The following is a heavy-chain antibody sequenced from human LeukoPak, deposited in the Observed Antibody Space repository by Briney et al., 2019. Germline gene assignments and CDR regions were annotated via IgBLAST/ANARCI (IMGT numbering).Heavy chain of an antibody. D-gene: IGHD2-21*01. CDR2: VSCDGNNKYDGNNK. Sequence: PGRSLRLSCAASGFTFRNYVMHWVRQAPGKGLEWVAVVSCDGNNKYDGNNKYYADSVKGLFTISRDNSKNTLYLQMNSLRAEDTAVYYCAKGGSAYCGGDCRDWFDPWGQGTLVTASS. CDR3: AKGGSAYCGGDCRDWFDP. V-gene: IGHV3-30-3*01. J-gene: IGHJ5*02. CDR1: GFTFRNYV.